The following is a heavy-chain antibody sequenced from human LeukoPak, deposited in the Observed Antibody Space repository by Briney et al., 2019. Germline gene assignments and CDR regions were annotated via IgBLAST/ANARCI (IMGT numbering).Heavy chain of an antibody. D-gene: IGHD3-3*01. CDR1: GYTFTSYD. J-gene: IGHJ5*02. CDR3: AKDWSVGNWFDP. CDR2: MNPNSGNT. V-gene: IGHV1-8*01. Sequence: ASVKVSCKASGYTFTSYDINWVRQATGQGLEWMGWMNPNSGNTGYAQKFQGRVTMTRNTSISTAYMELSSLRSEDTAVYYCAKDWSVGNWFDPWGQGTLVTVSS.